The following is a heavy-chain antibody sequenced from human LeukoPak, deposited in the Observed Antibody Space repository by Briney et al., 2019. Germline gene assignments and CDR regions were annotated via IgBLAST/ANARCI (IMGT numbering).Heavy chain of an antibody. Sequence: PGGSLRLSCAASGFNLTTYAMSWVRQAPGKGLEWVSSISSSSNYIYYADSVKGRFTLSRDNAKNSLYLQMNSLRAEDTAVYYCARPYYYGSGSFRGMDVWGQGTTVTVSS. CDR2: ISSSSNYI. CDR1: GFNLTTYA. D-gene: IGHD3-10*01. CDR3: ARPYYYGSGSFRGMDV. V-gene: IGHV3-21*01. J-gene: IGHJ6*02.